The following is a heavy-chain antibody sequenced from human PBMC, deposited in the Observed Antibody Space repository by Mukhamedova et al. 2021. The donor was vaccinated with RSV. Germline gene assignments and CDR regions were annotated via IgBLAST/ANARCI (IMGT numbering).Heavy chain of an antibody. CDR2: IIPTVNIP. D-gene: IGHD3-3*01. Sequence: EYMGGIIPTVNIPNYAQKFQGRVAITADRSTNTVYMELSSLRSEDTAVYYCATWRGFAAGHDFWWGLFEYWGQGTLLTVSS. CDR3: ATWRGFAAGHDFWWGLFEY. V-gene: IGHV1-69*10. J-gene: IGHJ4*02.